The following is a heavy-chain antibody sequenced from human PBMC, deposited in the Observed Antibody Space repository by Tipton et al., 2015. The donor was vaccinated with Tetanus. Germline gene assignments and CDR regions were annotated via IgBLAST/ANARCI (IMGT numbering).Heavy chain of an antibody. CDR1: GSSITSTTHY. CDR2: IYYSGST. J-gene: IGHJ4*02. V-gene: IGHV4-39*07. Sequence: QLVQSGPEVKPSETLSLTCTVSGSSITSTTHYWGWIRQAPGKGLEWIGIIYYSGSTYYNASLRSRVTISVDTSKNQFSLQLRSVTAADTAVYYCARIHDFWSGYFDFWGQGTLVTVSP. CDR3: ARIHDFWSGYFDF. D-gene: IGHD3-3*01.